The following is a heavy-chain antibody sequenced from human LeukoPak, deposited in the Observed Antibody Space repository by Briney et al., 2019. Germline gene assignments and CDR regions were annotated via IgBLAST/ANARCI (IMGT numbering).Heavy chain of an antibody. D-gene: IGHD4-17*01. J-gene: IGHJ4*02. V-gene: IGHV2-70*11. Sequence: SGPTLVNPTQTLTLTCTFSGFSLSTSGMCVSWIRQPPGKALEWLARIDWDDGKYYSTSLKTRLTISKDTSKNQVVLTMTNMGPVDTATYYCARLYGDYGGLGYWGQGTLVTVSS. CDR2: IDWDDGK. CDR3: ARLYGDYGGLGY. CDR1: GFSLSTSGMC.